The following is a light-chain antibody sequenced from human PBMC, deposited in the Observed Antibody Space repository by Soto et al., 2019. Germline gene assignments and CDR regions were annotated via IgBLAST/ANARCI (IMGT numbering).Light chain of an antibody. CDR3: QQYYSYPT. CDR2: AAS. J-gene: IGKJ1*01. CDR1: QGISSY. Sequence: AIRMTQSPSSFSASTGDRVTITCRASQGISSYLAWYQQKPGKAPKLLIYAASTLQRGVPSRFSGSGSGTDFTLTISCLQSEDFATYYCQQYYSYPTFGQGTKVDIK. V-gene: IGKV1-8*01.